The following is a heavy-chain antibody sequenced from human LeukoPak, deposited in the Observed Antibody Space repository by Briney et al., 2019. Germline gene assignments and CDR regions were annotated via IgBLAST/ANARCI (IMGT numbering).Heavy chain of an antibody. CDR2: ISSSGSPV. CDR3: AAKEGTRSDFDY. Sequence: GGSLRLSCAASGFTFSSYSMNWVRQAPGKGLEWVSYISSSGSPVYYPDSVKGRFSISRDNAENSLYLQMNSLRVEDTAVYYCAAKEGTRSDFDYWGQGILVTVSS. D-gene: IGHD1-14*01. V-gene: IGHV3-48*04. CDR1: GFTFSSYS. J-gene: IGHJ4*02.